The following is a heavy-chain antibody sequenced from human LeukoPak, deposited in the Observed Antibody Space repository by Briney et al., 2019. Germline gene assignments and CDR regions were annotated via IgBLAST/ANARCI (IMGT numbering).Heavy chain of an antibody. CDR2: IIPIFGTT. CDR3: ARSEVGDGYNLYYYYYYMDV. J-gene: IGHJ6*03. D-gene: IGHD5-24*01. V-gene: IGHV1-69*05. CDR1: GGTFSSCA. Sequence: SVKVSCKASGGTFSSCAISWQRQAPAQGLEWMGGIIPIFGTTNYAPKFQSRVPITTHESTSTAYTELRRLTSEDTAVYYCARSEVGDGYNLYYYYYYMDVWGKGTTVTVSS.